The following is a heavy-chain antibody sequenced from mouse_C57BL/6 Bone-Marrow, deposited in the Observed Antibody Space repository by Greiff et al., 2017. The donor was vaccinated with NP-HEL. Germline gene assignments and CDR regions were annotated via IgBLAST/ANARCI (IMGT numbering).Heavy chain of an antibody. J-gene: IGHJ4*01. D-gene: IGHD2-2*01. CDR2: IYPRSGNT. Sequence: VQLQQSGAELARPGASVKLSCKASGYTFTSYGISWVKQRTGQGLEWIGEIYPRSGNTYYNEKFKGKATLTADKSSSTAYMELRSLTSEDSAVYFCARGRAMVTTYYYAMDDWGQGTSVTVSS. V-gene: IGHV1-81*01. CDR1: GYTFTSYG. CDR3: ARGRAMVTTYYYAMDD.